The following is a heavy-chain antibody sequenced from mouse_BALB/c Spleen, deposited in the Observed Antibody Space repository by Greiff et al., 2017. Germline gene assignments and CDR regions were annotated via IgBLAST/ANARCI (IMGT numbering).Heavy chain of an antibody. J-gene: IGHJ3*01. Sequence: EVHLVESGPGLVKPSQSLSLTCTVTGYSITSDYAWNWIRQFPGNKLEWMGYISYSGSTSYNPSLKSRISITRDTSKNQFFLQLNSVTTEDTATYYCARADYGNLFAYWGQGTLVTVSA. CDR1: GYSITSDYA. D-gene: IGHD2-1*01. V-gene: IGHV3-2*02. CDR2: ISYSGST. CDR3: ARADYGNLFAY.